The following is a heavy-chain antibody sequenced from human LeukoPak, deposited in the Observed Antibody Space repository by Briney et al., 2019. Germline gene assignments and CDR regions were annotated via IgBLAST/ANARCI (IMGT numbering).Heavy chain of an antibody. V-gene: IGHV1-69*13. D-gene: IGHD3-3*01. CDR1: GGTFSSYA. CDR2: IIPIFGAA. Sequence: SVKVSCKASGGTFSSYAISWVRQAPGQGLEWMGGIIPIFGAANYAQKFHGRVTITADESTSTAYMELSSLRSEDTAVYYCAFTITIFGVANEYNWFDPWGQGTLVTVSS. J-gene: IGHJ5*02. CDR3: AFTITIFGVANEYNWFDP.